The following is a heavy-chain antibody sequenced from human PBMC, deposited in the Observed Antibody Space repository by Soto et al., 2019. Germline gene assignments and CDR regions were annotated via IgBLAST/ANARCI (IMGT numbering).Heavy chain of an antibody. CDR3: ARRYCSGGSCYSGWFDP. V-gene: IGHV1-69*06. CDR1: GGTFSSYA. J-gene: IGHJ5*02. Sequence: QVQLVQSGAEVKKPGSSVKVSCKASGGTFSSYAISWVRQAPGQGLEWMGGIIPIFGTANYAQKFQGRVTITADKSTSTAYMELSSLRSEDTAVYYCARRYCSGGSCYSGWFDPWGQGTLVPVSS. CDR2: IIPIFGTA. D-gene: IGHD2-15*01.